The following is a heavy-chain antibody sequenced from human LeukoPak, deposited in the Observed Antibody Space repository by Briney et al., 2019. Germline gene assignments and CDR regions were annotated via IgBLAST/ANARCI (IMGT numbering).Heavy chain of an antibody. Sequence: GGFLRLSCAASGFTFTNYDMHWVRQATGKGLEWVSAIGIRGDTYYSGSVKGRFTISGENAENSLYLQMNSLRAEDTAVYYCARGGIRVSGIDEFDYWGQGTLVTVSS. J-gene: IGHJ4*02. V-gene: IGHV3-13*01. CDR1: GFTFTNYD. D-gene: IGHD6-19*01. CDR3: ARGGIRVSGIDEFDY. CDR2: IGIRGDT.